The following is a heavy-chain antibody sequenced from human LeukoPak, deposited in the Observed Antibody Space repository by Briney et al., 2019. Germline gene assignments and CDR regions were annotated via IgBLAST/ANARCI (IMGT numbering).Heavy chain of an antibody. Sequence: SVKVSCKASGGTFSSYAISWVRQAPGQGLEWMGRIIPILGIANYAQKFQGRVTITADKSTSTAYMEQSSLRSEDTAVYYCARSHPGYSYGYSDYWGQGTLVTVSS. CDR1: GGTFSSYA. J-gene: IGHJ4*02. CDR2: IIPILGIA. V-gene: IGHV1-69*04. D-gene: IGHD5-18*01. CDR3: ARSHPGYSYGYSDY.